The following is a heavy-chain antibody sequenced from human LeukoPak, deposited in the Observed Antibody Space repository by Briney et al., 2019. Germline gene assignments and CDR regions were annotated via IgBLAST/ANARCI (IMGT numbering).Heavy chain of an antibody. CDR2: ISSSSSTI. J-gene: IGHJ4*02. V-gene: IGHV3-48*01. D-gene: IGHD1-26*01. CDR3: AREKWELPPLVDYFDY. Sequence: GGSLRLSCAASGFTFSSYSMNWVRQAPGKGLEWVSYISSSSSTIYYADSVKGRFTISRDNAKDSLYLQMNSLRAEDTAVYYCAREKWELPPLVDYFDYWGQGTLVTVSS. CDR1: GFTFSSYS.